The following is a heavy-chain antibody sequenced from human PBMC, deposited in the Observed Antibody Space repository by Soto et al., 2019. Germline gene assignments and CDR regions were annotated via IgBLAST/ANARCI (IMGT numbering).Heavy chain of an antibody. D-gene: IGHD3-16*01. Sequence: ASVKVSCAASGFKFSNYAMSWVRQAPGKGLEWVSLISATGGGTYYADSVKGRFTISRDNSHNTLYLQVHSLTAEDTAVYYCAKDRRAGGNSAFYFDFWGQGAQVTVSS. J-gene: IGHJ4*02. CDR3: AKDRRAGGNSAFYFDF. V-gene: IGHV3-23*01. CDR1: GFKFSNYA. CDR2: ISATGGGT.